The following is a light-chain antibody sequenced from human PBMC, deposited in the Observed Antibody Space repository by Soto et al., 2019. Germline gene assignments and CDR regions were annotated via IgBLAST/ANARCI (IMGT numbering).Light chain of an antibody. CDR3: QQYNIWPPYT. CDR2: GAS. Sequence: EIVMTQSPATLSVSPGERATLYCKASQRISSNLAWYQQKPGQPPRLLIYGASTRASGIPARLSGSGSGTEFTLTISGLQSEDFALYYCQQYNIWPPYTFGQGTKLEIK. V-gene: IGKV3-15*01. J-gene: IGKJ2*01. CDR1: QRISSN.